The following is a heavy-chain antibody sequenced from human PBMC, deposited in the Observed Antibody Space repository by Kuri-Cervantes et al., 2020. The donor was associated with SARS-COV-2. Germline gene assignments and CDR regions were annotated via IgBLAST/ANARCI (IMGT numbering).Heavy chain of an antibody. CDR1: GFTFSSYA. Sequence: GESLKISCAASGFTFSSYAMSWVRQAPGKGLDWVSSISSGSDSIWYLDSVKGRFTISRDNANNSLYLHMNSLRVEDTAVYFCARDLRAAAGPGTFDYWGQGILVTVSS. J-gene: IGHJ4*02. D-gene: IGHD6-13*01. CDR2: ISSGSDSI. CDR3: ARDLRAAAGPGTFDY. V-gene: IGHV3-21*01.